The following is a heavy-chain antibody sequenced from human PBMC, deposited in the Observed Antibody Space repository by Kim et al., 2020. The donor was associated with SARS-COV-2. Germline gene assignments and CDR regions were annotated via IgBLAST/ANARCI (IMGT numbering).Heavy chain of an antibody. D-gene: IGHD1-26*01. V-gene: IGHV4-34*01. J-gene: IGHJ6*02. CDR3: ARARGGSYYRNYYYGMDV. CDR1: GGSFSGYY. Sequence: SETLSLTCAVYGGSFSGYYWSWIRQPPGKGLEWIGEINHSGSTNYNPSLKSRVTISVDTSKNQFSLKLSSVTAADTAVYYCARARGGSYYRNYYYGMDVWGQGTTVTVSS. CDR2: INHSGST.